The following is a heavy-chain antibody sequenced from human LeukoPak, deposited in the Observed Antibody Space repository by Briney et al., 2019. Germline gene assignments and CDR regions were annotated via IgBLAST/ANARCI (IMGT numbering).Heavy chain of an antibody. CDR3: ARTGSLHYYYYYMDV. Sequence: SETLSLTCTVSGGSISSGSYYWSWIRQPAGKGLEWIGRIYTSGSTNYNPSLKSRVTISVDTSKNQFSLKLSSVTAADTAVYYCARTGSLHYYYYYMDVWGKGTTVTVSS. CDR1: GGSISSGSYY. CDR2: IYTSGST. V-gene: IGHV4-61*02. J-gene: IGHJ6*03.